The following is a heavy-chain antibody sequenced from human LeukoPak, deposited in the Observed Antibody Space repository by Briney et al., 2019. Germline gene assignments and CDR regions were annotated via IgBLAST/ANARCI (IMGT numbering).Heavy chain of an antibody. J-gene: IGHJ4*02. Sequence: SETLSLTCTVSGGSISSYYWSWIRQPPGKGLEWIGYIYYSGSTNYNPSLKSRVTISADTSKNQFSLKLSSVTAADTAVYYCARRHYYDSSGYYWGQGTLVTVSS. CDR3: ARRHYYDSSGYY. CDR1: GGSISSYY. V-gene: IGHV4-59*08. CDR2: IYYSGST. D-gene: IGHD3-22*01.